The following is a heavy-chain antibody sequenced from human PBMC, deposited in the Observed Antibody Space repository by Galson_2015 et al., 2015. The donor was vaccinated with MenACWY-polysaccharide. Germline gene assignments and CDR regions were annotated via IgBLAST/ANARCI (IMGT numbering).Heavy chain of an antibody. D-gene: IGHD4-23*01. CDR2: ISSDGNSQ. CDR3: ARWGVVSEPY. V-gene: IGHV3-21*01. J-gene: IGHJ4*02. Sequence: SLRLSCAASGFYFSTYALSWVRQAPGPGLEGVSSISSDGNSQYYAESLKGRFTISRDNAKNSLYLQMNFLSADDSAVYYCARWGVVSEPYWGQGTLVTVSS. CDR1: GFYFSTYA.